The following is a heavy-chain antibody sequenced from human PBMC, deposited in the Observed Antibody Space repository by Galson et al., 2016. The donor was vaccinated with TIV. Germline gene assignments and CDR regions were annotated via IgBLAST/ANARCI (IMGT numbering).Heavy chain of an antibody. CDR3: ARDGRFLDWVTWFDP. D-gene: IGHD3-3*01. CDR2: ISSSETYM. J-gene: IGHJ5*02. Sequence: SLRLSCAASGFTFSDYYMSWIRQAPGKGLEWLTHISSSETYMNYADSVKGRLTVSRDNAKKSVYLQMDSLRADDTAIYYCARDGRFLDWVTWFDPRDQGTLVTVSS. V-gene: IGHV3-11*05. CDR1: GFTFSDYY.